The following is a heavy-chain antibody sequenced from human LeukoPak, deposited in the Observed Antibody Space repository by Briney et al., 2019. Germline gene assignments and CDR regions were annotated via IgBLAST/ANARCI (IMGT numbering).Heavy chain of an antibody. CDR2: IYYSGST. D-gene: IGHD3-9*01. V-gene: IGHV4-39*07. Sequence: PSETLSLTCTVSGGSISSSSYYWGWIRQPPGKGLEWIGSIYYSGSTYYNPSLKSRVTISVDTSKNQFSLKLSSVTAADTAVYYCARGNDILTGSHYYFDYWGQGTLVTVSS. CDR3: ARGNDILTGSHYYFDY. J-gene: IGHJ4*02. CDR1: GGSISSSSYY.